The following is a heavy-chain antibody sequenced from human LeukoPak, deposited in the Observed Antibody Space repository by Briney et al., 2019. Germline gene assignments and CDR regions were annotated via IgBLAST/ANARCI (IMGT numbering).Heavy chain of an antibody. Sequence: SGGSLRLSCAASGFTFSSYGMHWVRQAPGKGLEWVAVISYDGSNKYYADSVKGRFTISRDNSKNTLYLQMNSLRAEDTAVYYCAKDSWPRGQQLAEGHYYYYGMDVWGQGTTVTVSS. CDR1: GFTFSSYG. V-gene: IGHV3-30*18. CDR2: ISYDGSNK. J-gene: IGHJ6*02. CDR3: AKDSWPRGQQLAEGHYYYYGMDV. D-gene: IGHD6-13*01.